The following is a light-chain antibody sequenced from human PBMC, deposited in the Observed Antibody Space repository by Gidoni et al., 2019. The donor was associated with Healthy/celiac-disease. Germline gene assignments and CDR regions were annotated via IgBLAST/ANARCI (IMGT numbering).Light chain of an antibody. J-gene: IGKJ4*01. CDR3: QQSYSTPRT. V-gene: IGKV1-39*01. CDR1: QSISSY. Sequence: DIQMTQSPSSLSASVGDRVTITCRASQSISSYLNWYQQKPGKAPKLLIYAASSLQSGVPSRFSGSGSGTDFTITIRSLQHEDFATYYCQQSYSTPRTFGGGTKVEIK. CDR2: AAS.